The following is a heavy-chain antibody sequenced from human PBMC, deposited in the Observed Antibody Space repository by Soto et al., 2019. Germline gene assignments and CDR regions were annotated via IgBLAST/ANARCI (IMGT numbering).Heavy chain of an antibody. V-gene: IGHV1-18*01. J-gene: IGHJ4*02. CDR2: ISGYNGNT. D-gene: IGHD3-3*01. CDR3: ARGGRFAVADTDY. Sequence: QVKRVQSGVEVKKPGASVKVSGKASGYSFTNYGITWVRQAPGQGLEWLGWISGYNGNTNYAQKFQGRVTMTTDTSTSTAYMDLRSLRYDDTAVYYCARGGRFAVADTDYWGQGTLLTVSS. CDR1: GYSFTNYG.